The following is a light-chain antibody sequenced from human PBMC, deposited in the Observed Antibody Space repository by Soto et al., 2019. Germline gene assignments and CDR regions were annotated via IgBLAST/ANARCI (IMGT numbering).Light chain of an antibody. J-gene: IGKJ4*01. CDR3: QQYNNWPPLT. CDR1: QSVGSN. CDR2: AAS. V-gene: IGKV3-15*01. Sequence: EIVMTQSPATLSVSPGERATLSCRASQSVGSNLAWYQQKPGQAPRLLIYAASTRATGIPARFSGSGSGTEFTLTISSLQSEDFAVYYCQQYNNWPPLTFGGGNKVEIK.